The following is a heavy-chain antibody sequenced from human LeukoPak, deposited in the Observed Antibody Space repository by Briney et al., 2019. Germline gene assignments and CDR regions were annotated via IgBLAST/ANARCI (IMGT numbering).Heavy chain of an antibody. D-gene: IGHD4-17*01. J-gene: IGHJ4*02. V-gene: IGHV4-59*08. CDR2: IYYSGST. Sequence: SGGSLRLSCAVSGLTFSDVWMSWVRQAPGKGLEWIGYIYYSGSTNYNPSLKSRVTISVDTSKNQFSLKLSSVTAADTAVYYCARVGGDYLSFDYWGQGTLVTVSS. CDR1: GLTFSDVW. CDR3: ARVGGDYLSFDY.